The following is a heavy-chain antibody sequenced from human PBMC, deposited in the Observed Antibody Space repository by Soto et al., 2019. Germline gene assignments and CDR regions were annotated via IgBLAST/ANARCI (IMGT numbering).Heavy chain of an antibody. Sequence: GGSLRLSCAASGFTFSSYWMHWVRQAPGKRLVRVKRINSDGSSTSYADSVKGRFTISRDNAKNTLYLQMNSLRAEDTAVYYCARGGYCTNGVCYRVRNYYYYGMDVWGQGTTVTVSS. J-gene: IGHJ6*02. CDR3: ARGGYCTNGVCYRVRNYYYYGMDV. D-gene: IGHD2-8*01. V-gene: IGHV3-74*01. CDR1: GFTFSSYW. CDR2: INSDGSST.